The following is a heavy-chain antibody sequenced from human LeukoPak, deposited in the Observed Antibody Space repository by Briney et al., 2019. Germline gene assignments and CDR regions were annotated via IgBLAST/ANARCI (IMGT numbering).Heavy chain of an antibody. CDR1: GFTFSTYS. V-gene: IGHV3-21*01. J-gene: IGHJ4*02. CDR2: ISGSSDYI. CDR3: ARDRVEMATISYFDY. D-gene: IGHD5-24*01. Sequence: GGSLRLSCAASGFTFSTYSMNWVRQAPGKGLEWVSAISGSSDYIYYADSVKGRFTISRDNAKNSLYLQMNSLRAEDTAVYYCARDRVEMATISYFDYWGQGTLVTVSS.